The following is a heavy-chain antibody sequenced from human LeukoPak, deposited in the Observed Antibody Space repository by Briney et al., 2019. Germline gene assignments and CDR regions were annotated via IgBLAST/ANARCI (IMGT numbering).Heavy chain of an antibody. Sequence: PGGSLRLSCAASGFTFSSYWIHWVRQAPGKGLVWVSRINSDGSSTTYADSVKGRFTISRDNAKNTLYLQMNSLRAEDTAVYYCTRVYCSGGNCYDVYYYYYGMDVWGQGTTVTVFS. J-gene: IGHJ6*02. CDR2: INSDGSST. D-gene: IGHD2-15*01. CDR1: GFTFSSYW. V-gene: IGHV3-74*01. CDR3: TRVYCSGGNCYDVYYYYYGMDV.